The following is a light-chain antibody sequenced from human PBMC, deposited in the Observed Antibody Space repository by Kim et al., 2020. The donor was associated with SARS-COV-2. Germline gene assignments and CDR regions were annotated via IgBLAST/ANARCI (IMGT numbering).Light chain of an antibody. CDR2: EDN. V-gene: IGLV6-57*02. Sequence: GKTVTIPCTGSSGSIASNYVQWYQQRPGSAPTTVIYEDNQRPSVVPDRFSGSIDSSSNSASLTISGLKTEDEADYYCQSYDSSNRVFGGGTQLTVL. CDR1: SGSIASNY. J-gene: IGLJ3*02. CDR3: QSYDSSNRV.